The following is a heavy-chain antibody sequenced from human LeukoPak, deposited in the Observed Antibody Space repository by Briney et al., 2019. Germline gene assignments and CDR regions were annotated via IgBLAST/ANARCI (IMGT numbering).Heavy chain of an antibody. D-gene: IGHD3-22*01. V-gene: IGHV3-23*01. Sequence: PGGSLRLSCAASGFTFSSYAMSWVRQAPGKGLEWVSAISGSGGSTYYADSVKGRFTISRDNSKNTLYLQMNSLRSDDTAVFYCARGYYDSSDFEYFQHWGQGTLVTVSS. CDR3: ARGYYDSSDFEYFQH. J-gene: IGHJ1*01. CDR1: GFTFSSYA. CDR2: ISGSGGST.